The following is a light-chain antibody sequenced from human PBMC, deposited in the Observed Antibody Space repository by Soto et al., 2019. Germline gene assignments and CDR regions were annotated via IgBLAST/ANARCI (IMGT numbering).Light chain of an antibody. CDR3: QPANSFPLT. V-gene: IGKV1D-12*01. Sequence: DIQVTQSPSSVSASVGDRVTITCRASQDINNWLAWYQQKPGKAPKLLIYTTSNLQSGVPSRFSVSGSGTDFTLTISSLQPEDFATYYCQPANSFPLTFGGGTKVEIK. J-gene: IGKJ4*01. CDR1: QDINNW. CDR2: TTS.